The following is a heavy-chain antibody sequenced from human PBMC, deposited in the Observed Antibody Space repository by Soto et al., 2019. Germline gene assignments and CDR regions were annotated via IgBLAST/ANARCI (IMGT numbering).Heavy chain of an antibody. CDR3: AGEDYYDTGYYVV. Sequence: SETLSLTCTVSGRSMSGYYWSWIRQPAGERLEWIGRIYTSGTTDFNPSLKGRVTMSVDTSKNQFSLKLTSVTAADTALYYCAGEDYYDTGYYVVWGQGTQVTVSS. CDR2: IYTSGTT. V-gene: IGHV4-4*07. J-gene: IGHJ4*02. CDR1: GRSMSGYY. D-gene: IGHD3-9*01.